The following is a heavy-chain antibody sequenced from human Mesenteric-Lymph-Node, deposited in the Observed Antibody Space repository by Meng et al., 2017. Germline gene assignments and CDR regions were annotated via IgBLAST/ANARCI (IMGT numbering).Heavy chain of an antibody. CDR2: IIPIFGTA. CDR3: ARGGYYDFWSGSATSDYFDY. Sequence: SVKVSCKASGGTFSSYAISWVRQAPGQGLEWMGGIIPIFGTANYAQKFQGRVTITADKSTSTAYMELSSLRSEDTAVYYCARGGYYDFWSGSATSDYFDYWGQGTLVTVSS. V-gene: IGHV1-69*06. D-gene: IGHD3-3*01. J-gene: IGHJ4*02. CDR1: GGTFSSYA.